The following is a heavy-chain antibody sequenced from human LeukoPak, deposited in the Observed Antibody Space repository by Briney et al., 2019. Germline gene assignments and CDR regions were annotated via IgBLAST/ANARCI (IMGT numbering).Heavy chain of an antibody. Sequence: ASVKVSCKASGYTFTSYGISWMRQAPGQGLEWMGWISAYNGNTNYAQKLQGRVTMTTDTSTSTAYMELRSLRSDDTAVYYCARTQRYFDWFGRWGQGTLVTVSS. CDR3: ARTQRYFDWFGR. CDR2: ISAYNGNT. V-gene: IGHV1-18*01. J-gene: IGHJ5*02. CDR1: GYTFTSYG. D-gene: IGHD3-9*01.